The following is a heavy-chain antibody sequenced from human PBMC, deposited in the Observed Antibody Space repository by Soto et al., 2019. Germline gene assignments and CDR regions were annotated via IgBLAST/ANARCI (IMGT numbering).Heavy chain of an antibody. CDR2: IKQDGSEK. Sequence: EVQLVESGGGLGQPGGSLRLSCAASGFTFSSYWMSWVRQAPGKGLEWVANIKQDGSEKYYVDSVKGRFTISRDNAKNSLYLQMNSLRAEDTAVYYCARVVITDIWYYYYGMDVWGQGTTVTVSS. CDR1: GFTFSSYW. J-gene: IGHJ6*02. D-gene: IGHD3-22*01. CDR3: ARVVITDIWYYYYGMDV. V-gene: IGHV3-7*03.